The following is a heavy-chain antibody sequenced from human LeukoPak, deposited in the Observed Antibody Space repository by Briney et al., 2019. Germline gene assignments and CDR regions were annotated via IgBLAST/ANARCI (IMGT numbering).Heavy chain of an antibody. V-gene: IGHV1-69*05. D-gene: IGHD3-16*01. Sequence: GASVKVSCKASGGTFSSYAISWVRQAPGQGLEWMGGIIPIFGTANYAQKFQGRVTITTDESTSTAYMELSSLRSEDTAVYYCAAPSPRGGAFDIWGQGTMVTVSS. J-gene: IGHJ3*02. CDR2: IIPIFGTA. CDR1: GGTFSSYA. CDR3: AAPSPRGGAFDI.